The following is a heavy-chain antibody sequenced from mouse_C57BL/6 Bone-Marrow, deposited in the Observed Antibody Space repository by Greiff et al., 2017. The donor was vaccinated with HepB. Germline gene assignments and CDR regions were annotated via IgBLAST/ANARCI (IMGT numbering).Heavy chain of an antibody. CDR2: ISDGGSYT. D-gene: IGHD1-1*01. CDR1: GFTFSSYS. V-gene: IGHV5-4*01. J-gene: IGHJ3*01. Sequence: EVQLVESGGGLVKPGGSLKLSCAASGFTFSSYSMSWVRQTPEKRLEWVATISDGGSYTYYPDNVKGRFTISRDNSKNNLYLRMSHLKSEDTAMYDWARGGVGLAYWGQGTLVTVSA. CDR3: ARGGVGLAY.